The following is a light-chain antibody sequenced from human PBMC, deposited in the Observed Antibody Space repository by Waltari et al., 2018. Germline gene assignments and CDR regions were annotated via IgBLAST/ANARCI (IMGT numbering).Light chain of an antibody. V-gene: IGKV1-5*01. CDR3: QQYNNYPYT. CDR1: QSISSS. J-gene: IGKJ2*01. CDR2: DAS. Sequence: DLQMTQSPSTLSASVGDRVIVTCRASQSISSSMAWYQQKPGKGPKFLIYDASSLQRGVPSRFSGSGSGTEFTLTISSLQPDDFATYYCQQYNNYPYTFGQGTKLEIK.